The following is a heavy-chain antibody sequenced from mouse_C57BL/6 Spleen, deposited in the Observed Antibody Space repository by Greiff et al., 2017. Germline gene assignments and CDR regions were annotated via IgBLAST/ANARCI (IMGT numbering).Heavy chain of an antibody. CDR2: INPNYGTT. V-gene: IGHV1-39*01. J-gene: IGHJ4*01. Sequence: EVQLQQSGPELVKPGASVKISCKASGYSFTDYNMNWVKQSNGKSLEWIGVINPNYGTTSYNQKFKGKATLTVDQSSSTAYMQLNSLTSEDSAVYYCARRDYSNYVEYYYAMDYWGQGTSVTVSS. CDR3: ARRDYSNYVEYYYAMDY. CDR1: GYSFTDYN. D-gene: IGHD2-5*01.